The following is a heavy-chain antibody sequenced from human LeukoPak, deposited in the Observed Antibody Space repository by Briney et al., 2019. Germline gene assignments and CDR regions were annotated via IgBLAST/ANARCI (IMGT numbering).Heavy chain of an antibody. Sequence: SVKVSCKASGGTFSSYAISWVRQAPGQGLEWMGRIIPILGIANYAQKFQGRVTITADKSTSTAYMELSSLRSEDTAVYYCARDSYSSGWSDGDLYYYYYYGMDVWGQGTTVTVSS. J-gene: IGHJ6*02. CDR2: IIPILGIA. V-gene: IGHV1-69*04. CDR3: ARDSYSSGWSDGDLYYYYYYGMDV. D-gene: IGHD6-19*01. CDR1: GGTFSSYA.